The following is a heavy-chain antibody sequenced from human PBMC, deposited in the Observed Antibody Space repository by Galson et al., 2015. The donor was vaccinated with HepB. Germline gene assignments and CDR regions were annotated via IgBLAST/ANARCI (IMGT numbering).Heavy chain of an antibody. V-gene: IGHV4-59*01. D-gene: IGHD1-7*01. CDR3: ARREWRRGTGTTLYYYYYMDV. Sequence: SETLSLTCTVSGGSISSYYWSWIRQPPGKGLEWIGYIYYSGSTNYNPSLKSRVTISVDTSKNQFSLKLSSVTAADTAVYYCARREWRRGTGTTLYYYYYMDVWGKGTTVTVSS. J-gene: IGHJ6*03. CDR2: IYYSGST. CDR1: GGSISSYY.